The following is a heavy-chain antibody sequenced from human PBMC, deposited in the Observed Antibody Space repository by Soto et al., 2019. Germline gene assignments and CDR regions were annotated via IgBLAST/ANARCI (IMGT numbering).Heavy chain of an antibody. CDR1: GFTFSSYW. D-gene: IGHD6-13*01. CDR2: INSDGSST. V-gene: IGHV3-74*01. Sequence: EVQLVESGGGLVQPGGSLRLSCAASGFTFSSYWMHWVRQAPGKGLVWVSRINSDGSSTSYADSVKGRFTISRDNAKNTLYLKMNSLRVEDTAVYYCARGGASSSWRYFDYWGQGTLVTVSS. J-gene: IGHJ4*02. CDR3: ARGGASSSWRYFDY.